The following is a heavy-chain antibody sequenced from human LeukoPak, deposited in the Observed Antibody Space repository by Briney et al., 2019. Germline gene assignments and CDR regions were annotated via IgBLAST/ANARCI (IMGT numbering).Heavy chain of an antibody. CDR3: ARGHCTNGVCQRPYYYYYYMDV. V-gene: IGHV1-46*01. D-gene: IGHD2-8*01. CDR2: INPSGGST. CDR1: GYTFTSYY. J-gene: IGHJ6*03. Sequence: ASVTVSCKASGYTFTSYYMHWVRQAPGQGLEWMGIINPSGGSTSYAQKFQGRVTMTRDMSTSTVYMELSSLRSEDTAVYYCARGHCTNGVCQRPYYYYYYMDVWGKGTTVTVSS.